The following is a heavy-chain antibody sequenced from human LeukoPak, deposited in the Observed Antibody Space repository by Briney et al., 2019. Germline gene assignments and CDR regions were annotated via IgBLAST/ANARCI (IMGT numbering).Heavy chain of an antibody. CDR1: RFTFTNSW. D-gene: IGHD5-24*01. J-gene: IGHJ3*02. CDR3: ARQLRANAFDI. V-gene: IGHV3-74*01. CDR2: INSDGSST. Sequence: PGESLRLSCAASRFTFTNSWMHWVRQAPGKGLVWVSRINSDGSSTTYADFVKGRFTISRDNAKNTLYLQINSLRAEDTAVYYCARQLRANAFDIWGQGTMVTVSS.